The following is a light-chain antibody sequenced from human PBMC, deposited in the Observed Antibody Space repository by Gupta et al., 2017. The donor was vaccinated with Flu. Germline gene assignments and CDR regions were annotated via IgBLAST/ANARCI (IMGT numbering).Light chain of an antibody. J-gene: IGLJ3*02. Sequence: QSVLTQPPSASVTPGQRVPLSCSGSSSNIGSNYVYWYQQLPGTAPKLLIYRNNPRPSGVPDRFSGSKSGTSASLAISGLRSEDEADYYCAAWDDSLSGPVFGGGTKLTVL. CDR1: SSNIGSNY. CDR2: RNN. V-gene: IGLV1-47*01. CDR3: AAWDDSLSGPV.